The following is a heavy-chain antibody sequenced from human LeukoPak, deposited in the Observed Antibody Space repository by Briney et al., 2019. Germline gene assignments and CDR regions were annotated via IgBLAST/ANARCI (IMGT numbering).Heavy chain of an antibody. J-gene: IGHJ4*02. D-gene: IGHD1-7*01. V-gene: IGHV3-21*01. CDR3: ARDQELQVYFDY. CDR1: GFTFSSYS. CDR2: TSSSSSYI. Sequence: GGSLRLSCAASGFTFSSYSMNWVRQAPGKGLEWVSSTSSSSSYIYYADSVKGRFTISRDNAKNSLYLQMNSLRAEDTAVYYCARDQELQVYFDYWGQGTLVTVSS.